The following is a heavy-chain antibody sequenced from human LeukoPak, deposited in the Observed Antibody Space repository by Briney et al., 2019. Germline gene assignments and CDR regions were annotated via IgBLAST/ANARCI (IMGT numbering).Heavy chain of an antibody. J-gene: IGHJ5*02. V-gene: IGHV4-59*01. CDR1: GGSISTYY. D-gene: IGHD3-16*02. CDR3: ARGASGYDYVWGSYRNYNWFDP. CDR2: IYYTGST. Sequence: SETLSLTCTVSGGSISTYYWSWIRQPPGKGLEWIGYIYYTGSTKNNPSLTSRVTISVDTSKNHFSLTLSSVTAADTAVYYCARGASGYDYVWGSYRNYNWFDPWGQGTLVTVSS.